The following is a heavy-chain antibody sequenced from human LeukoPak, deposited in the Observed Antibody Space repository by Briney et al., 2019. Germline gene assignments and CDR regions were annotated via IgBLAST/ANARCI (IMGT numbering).Heavy chain of an antibody. CDR1: GYTFTGYY. D-gene: IGHD6-6*01. V-gene: IGHV1-2*02. Sequence: GASVKVSCKSSGYTFTGYYMHLVRQAPGQGLEWMGWINLNSGGKNYAQKFKGRVTMTRDTSISTAYMELSRLRSDDTAVYYRQVSSSGDDAFDIWGQGTMVTVSS. J-gene: IGHJ3*02. CDR3: QVSSSGDDAFDI. CDR2: INLNSGGK.